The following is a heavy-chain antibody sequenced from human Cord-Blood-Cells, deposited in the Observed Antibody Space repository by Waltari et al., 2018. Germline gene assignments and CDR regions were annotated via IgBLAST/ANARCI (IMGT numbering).Heavy chain of an antibody. D-gene: IGHD6-13*01. V-gene: IGHV4-34*01. J-gene: IGHJ3*02. CDR1: GGSFSGSY. CDR2: INHSGST. CDR3: ARLPPSHPVIAAAGDAFDI. Sequence: QVQLQQWGAGLLKPSEPLSLTCAVYGGSFSGSYWSWIRQPPAKGREWIGEINHSGSTNYNPSLKSRVTISVDTSKNQFSLKLSSVTAADTAVYYCARLPPSHPVIAAAGDAFDIWGQGTMVTVSS.